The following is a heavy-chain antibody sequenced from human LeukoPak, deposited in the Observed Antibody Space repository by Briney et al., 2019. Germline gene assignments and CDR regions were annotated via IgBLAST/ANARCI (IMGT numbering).Heavy chain of an antibody. J-gene: IGHJ6*03. CDR1: GGSFSSYY. D-gene: IGHD3-22*01. CDR2: IYTRGST. V-gene: IGHV4-4*09. Sequence: SETLSLTCTVSGGSFSSYYWSWIRQPPGKGLEWIGYIYTRGSTNYNPSLKSRVTISMDTSKNKFSLKLSSVTAADTAVYFCARVVTPYYYYYYMDVWGKGTTVSVSS. CDR3: ARVVTPYYYYYYMDV.